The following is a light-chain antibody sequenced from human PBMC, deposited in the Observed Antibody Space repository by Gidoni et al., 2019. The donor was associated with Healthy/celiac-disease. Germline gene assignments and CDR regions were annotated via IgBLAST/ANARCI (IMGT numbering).Light chain of an antibody. CDR1: QSISSW. J-gene: IGKJ2*01. Sequence: DIQMTQSPSTLSASVGDRVTIPCRASQSISSWLAWYQQKPGKAPKHLIYKASSLESGVPSRFSGSGSGTEFTLTISSLQPDDFATYYCQQYNSYRYTFGQGAKLEI. CDR3: QQYNSYRYT. V-gene: IGKV1-5*03. CDR2: KAS.